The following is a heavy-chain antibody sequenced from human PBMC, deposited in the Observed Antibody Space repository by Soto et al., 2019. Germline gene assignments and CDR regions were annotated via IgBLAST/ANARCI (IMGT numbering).Heavy chain of an antibody. V-gene: IGHV1-69*12. D-gene: IGHD2-15*01. CDR2: IIPIFGTA. J-gene: IGHJ5*02. Sequence: QVQLVQSGAEVKKPGSSVKVSCKASGGTFSSYAISWVRQAPGQGLEWMGGIIPIFGTANYAQKFQGRVTMTAAEATSTANMDRRSRRSEDTAVNYCASSYCSGGGCYSWWNWFDPWGQGTLVTVFS. CDR3: ASSYCSGGGCYSWWNWFDP. CDR1: GGTFSSYA.